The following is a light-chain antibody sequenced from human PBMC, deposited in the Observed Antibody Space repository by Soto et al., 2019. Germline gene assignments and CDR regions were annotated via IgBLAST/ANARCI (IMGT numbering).Light chain of an antibody. V-gene: IGKV3-20*01. Sequence: EIVLTQSPCTLSLSPGERATLSCRASQSFSSNYLAWYQQKPGQAPRLLIYGTSSRATGIPDRFSGSGSGTDFTLTISRLEPEDFAVYYCQQYGSSRTFGQGTKVEIK. CDR1: QSFSSNY. CDR3: QQYGSSRT. CDR2: GTS. J-gene: IGKJ1*01.